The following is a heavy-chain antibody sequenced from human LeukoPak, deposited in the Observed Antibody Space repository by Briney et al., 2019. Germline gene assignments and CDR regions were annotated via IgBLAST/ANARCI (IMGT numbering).Heavy chain of an antibody. D-gene: IGHD3-22*01. Sequence: PSETLSLTCTVSGGSISSYFWSWIRQPPGRGPEWIGYIYYSGSTNYNPSLRSRVTLSVDTSKNQFSLKLSSVTAADTAVYYCARITYYYDSSGYSLDAFDIWGQGTMVTVSS. CDR2: IYYSGST. J-gene: IGHJ3*02. V-gene: IGHV4-59*08. CDR3: ARITYYYDSSGYSLDAFDI. CDR1: GGSISSYF.